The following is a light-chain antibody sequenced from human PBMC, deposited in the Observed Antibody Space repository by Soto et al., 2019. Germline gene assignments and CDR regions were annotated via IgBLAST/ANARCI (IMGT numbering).Light chain of an antibody. CDR3: GTWDSSLSALYV. Sequence: QSVLTQPPSVSAAPGQKVTISCSGSSPNIGNNYVSWYQQLPGTAPKLLIYENNKRPSGIPDRFSGSKSGTSATLGITGLQTGDEADYYCGTWDSSLSALYVFGTGTKVTV. J-gene: IGLJ1*01. CDR2: ENN. V-gene: IGLV1-51*02. CDR1: SPNIGNNY.